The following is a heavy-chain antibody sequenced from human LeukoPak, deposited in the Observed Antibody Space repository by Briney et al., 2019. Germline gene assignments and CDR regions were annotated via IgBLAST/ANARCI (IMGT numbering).Heavy chain of an antibody. CDR1: GFIFSHYG. D-gene: IGHD4-11*01. J-gene: IGHJ4*02. V-gene: IGHV3-33*06. CDR3: AKDAERGFDYSNSLNY. Sequence: GRSLRLSCETSGFIFSHYGMHWVRQAPGAGLEWVAVIWSDASNTYYADSVKGRFTISRDNSRNTLYLQMSSLRAEDTAVYYCAKDAERGFDYSNSLNYWGQGTLVTVSS. CDR2: IWSDASNT.